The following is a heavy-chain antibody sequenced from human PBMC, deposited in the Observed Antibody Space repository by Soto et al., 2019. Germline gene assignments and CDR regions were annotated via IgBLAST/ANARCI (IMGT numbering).Heavy chain of an antibody. Sequence: GGSLRLSCAASGFSFSSYGMHWVRQSPGKGLEWVAVISYDGSNKYYADSVKGRFTISRDNSKNTLYLQMNSLRAEDTAVYYCAKNYYDFWRGYYSGMDVWGQGTTVTVSS. CDR1: GFSFSSYG. D-gene: IGHD3-3*01. CDR3: AKNYYDFWRGYYSGMDV. J-gene: IGHJ6*02. V-gene: IGHV3-30*18. CDR2: ISYDGSNK.